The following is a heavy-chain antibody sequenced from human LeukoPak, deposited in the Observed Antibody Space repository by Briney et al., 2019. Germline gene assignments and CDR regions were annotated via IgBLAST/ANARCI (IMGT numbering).Heavy chain of an antibody. J-gene: IGHJ4*02. CDR2: IDLDGSLT. V-gene: IGHV3-74*01. D-gene: IGHD6-13*01. Sequence: GGSLRLSCAASGLTFSNHWMHWVRQAPGKGPMWVSCIDLDGSLTNYADSVSGRFTISRDNAKNTLYLQMSSLRDEDTAMYYCISSAGYFDYWGQGFLVTVSS. CDR3: ISSAGYFDY. CDR1: GLTFSNHW.